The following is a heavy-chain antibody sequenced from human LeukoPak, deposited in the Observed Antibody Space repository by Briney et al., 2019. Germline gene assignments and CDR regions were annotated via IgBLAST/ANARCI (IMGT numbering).Heavy chain of an antibody. J-gene: IGHJ4*02. CDR1: GFTFSSYS. V-gene: IGHV3-48*01. D-gene: IGHD3-22*01. CDR2: ISTSSTTI. Sequence: GSLRLSCAASGFTFSSYSMNWVRQAPGKGLEWLSYISTSSTTIYYADSVKGRFTISRDNAKNSLYLQMNSLRAEDTAVYYCARDKYYYDSSGGGYYFDYWGQGTLVTVSS. CDR3: ARDKYYYDSSGGGYYFDY.